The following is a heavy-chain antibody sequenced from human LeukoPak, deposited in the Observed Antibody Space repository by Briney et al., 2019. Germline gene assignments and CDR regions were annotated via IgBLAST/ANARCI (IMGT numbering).Heavy chain of an antibody. Sequence: SETLSLTCTASGGSISNYYWSWIRQPPGKGLEWIGYISNSGSTNYNPSLKSRVTISEDTSKNQFSLKLRSVTAADTAVYYCARGTIAARTFFVYWGQGTLVTVSS. CDR1: GGSISNYY. V-gene: IGHV4-59*01. D-gene: IGHD6-6*01. J-gene: IGHJ4*02. CDR3: ARGTIAARTFFVY. CDR2: ISNSGST.